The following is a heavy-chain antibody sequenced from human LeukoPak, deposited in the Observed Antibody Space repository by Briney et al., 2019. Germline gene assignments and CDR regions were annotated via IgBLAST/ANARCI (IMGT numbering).Heavy chain of an antibody. J-gene: IGHJ3*02. CDR3: ARGDWVVTNAFDI. CDR1: GGSISSGGFS. V-gene: IGHV4-30-2*01. CDR2: IYHSGST. D-gene: IGHD3-22*01. Sequence: SQTLSLTCAVSGGSISSGGFSWSWIRQPLGKGLEWIGYIYHSGSTYYNPSLKSRVTISVDRSKNQFSLKLSSVTAADTAVYYCARGDWVVTNAFDIWGQGTMVTVSS.